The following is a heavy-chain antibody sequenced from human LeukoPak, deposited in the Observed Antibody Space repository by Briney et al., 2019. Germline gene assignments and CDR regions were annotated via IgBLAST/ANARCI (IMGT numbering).Heavy chain of an antibody. V-gene: IGHV4-4*07. CDR3: AVGVSGTYFDY. D-gene: IGHD6-19*01. Sequence: SETLSLTCTVSGGSISSYYWSWIRQPAGKGLEWIGHIYTSGSTNSNPSLKSRVTMSVDTSKNQSSLNLSSVTAADTAVYYCAVGVSGTYFDYWGQGTLVTVSS. CDR2: IYTSGST. CDR1: GGSISSYY. J-gene: IGHJ4*02.